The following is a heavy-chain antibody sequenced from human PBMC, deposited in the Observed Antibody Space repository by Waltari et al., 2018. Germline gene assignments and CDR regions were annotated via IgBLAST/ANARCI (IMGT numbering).Heavy chain of an antibody. V-gene: IGHV1-46*01. CDR2: INPSGGST. J-gene: IGHJ3*02. CDR1: GYTFTSYY. D-gene: IGHD3-16*02. CDR3: AREISSAFDI. Sequence: QVQLVQSGAEVKKPGASVKVSCKASGYTFTSYYMHWVRQAPGQGLEWMAIINPSGGSTSYAQKFRGRVTMTRDTSTSTVYMELSSLRSEDTAVYYCAREISSAFDIWGQGTMVTVSS.